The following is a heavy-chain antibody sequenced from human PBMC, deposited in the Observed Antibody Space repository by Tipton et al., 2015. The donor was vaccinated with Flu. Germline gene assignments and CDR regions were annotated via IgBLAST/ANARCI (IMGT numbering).Heavy chain of an antibody. CDR3: ARFAGGP. J-gene: IGHJ5*02. V-gene: IGHV3-7*01. CDR2: INQDGSEE. Sequence: QLVQSGGTLVQPGGSLRLSCAASGFPFSEFWMHWVRQAPGKGLEWVAHINQDGSEESYVESVKGRITISRDNARNSLYLQMNSLRAEDTAVYHCARFAGGPWGQGTLVTVSS. CDR1: GFPFSEFW. D-gene: IGHD3-16*01.